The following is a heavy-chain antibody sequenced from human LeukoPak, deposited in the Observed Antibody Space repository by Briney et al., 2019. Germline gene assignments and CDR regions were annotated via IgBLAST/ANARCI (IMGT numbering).Heavy chain of an antibody. J-gene: IGHJ4*02. D-gene: IGHD3-10*01. CDR1: GFTFTTYW. V-gene: IGHV3-7*01. Sequence: GESLRRSCAASGFTFTTYWMSWIRQLPGKGLEWVANTNQDGTEKYYVDSVKGRFTISRDNAKNSLDLQMNSLRVEDTGIYYCVKVAKYYYGSETYYFFEHWGQGTPVTASS. CDR2: TNQDGTEK. CDR3: VKVAKYYYGSETYYFFEH.